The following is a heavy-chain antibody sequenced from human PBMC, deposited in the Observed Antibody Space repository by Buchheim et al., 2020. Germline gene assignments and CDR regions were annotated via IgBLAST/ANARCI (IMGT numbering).Heavy chain of an antibody. CDR3: ARGGSIVVVPAAMDWFDP. D-gene: IGHD2-2*01. Sequence: QVQLQESGPGLVKPSQTLSLTCTVSGGSISSGSYSWSWIRQPPGKGLEWIGRIYTSGSTNYNPSLKSRVTISVDTSKNQFSLKRSSVTAADTAVYYCARGGSIVVVPAAMDWFDPGGQGTL. V-gene: IGHV4-61*02. J-gene: IGHJ5*02. CDR2: IYTSGST. CDR1: GGSISSGSYS.